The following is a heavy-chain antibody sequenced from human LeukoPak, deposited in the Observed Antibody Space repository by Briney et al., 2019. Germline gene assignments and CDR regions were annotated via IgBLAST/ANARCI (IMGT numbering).Heavy chain of an antibody. V-gene: IGHV3-21*01. D-gene: IGHD6-6*01. CDR1: GFTFSTYN. J-gene: IGHJ4*02. CDR2: ISSSSSYI. Sequence: PGGSLRLSCAASGFTFSTYNMNWVREAPGKGLEWVSSISSSSSYIYYADSVKGRFTISRDNAKNSLYLQMNSLRAEDTAVYYCARTHSSIAARNFDYWSQGTLVTVSS. CDR3: ARTHSSIAARNFDY.